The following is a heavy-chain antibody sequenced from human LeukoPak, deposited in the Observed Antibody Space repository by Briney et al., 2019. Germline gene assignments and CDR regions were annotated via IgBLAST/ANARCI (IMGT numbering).Heavy chain of an antibody. Sequence: SETLSLTCAVYGGSFSGYYWSWIRQPPGKGLEWLGYVYYSGSATYNPSLKSRVTISVDTSKSQFSLRLSSVTAADTAVYYCARDGSNWSNDYYHGVDVWGQGTTVTVSS. CDR2: VYYSGSA. J-gene: IGHJ6*02. CDR1: GGSFSGYY. V-gene: IGHV4-59*01. D-gene: IGHD4-11*01. CDR3: ARDGSNWSNDYYHGVDV.